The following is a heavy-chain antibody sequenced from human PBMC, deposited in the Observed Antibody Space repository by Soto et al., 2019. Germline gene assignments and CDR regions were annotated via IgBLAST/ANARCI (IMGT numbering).Heavy chain of an antibody. CDR2: VKSDGST. CDR1: GFTFSTYW. Sequence: EVQLVESGGGLVQPGGSLRLSCAASGFTFSTYWMHWVRQIPGKGLEWVSRVKSDGSTSYADPVKGRFTISRDNAWNTVYRQMNCLRAEDTALYCCARGLKNYYGMDVWGQGTTVTVSS. CDR3: ARGLKNYYGMDV. V-gene: IGHV3-74*01. J-gene: IGHJ6*02.